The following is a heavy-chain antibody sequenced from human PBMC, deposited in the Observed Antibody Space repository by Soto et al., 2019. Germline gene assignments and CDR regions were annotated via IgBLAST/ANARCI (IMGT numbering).Heavy chain of an antibody. CDR1: GGSISRYY. Sequence: PSETLSLTCTVSGGSISRYYWNWIRQPPGKGLEWIGYIHHSGSTNYNPSLKSRITISVDKSKNQFSLKLSSVTAADTAVYYCASGTPRYYGSGSYYLYYFDYWGQGTLVTVSS. CDR3: ASGTPRYYGSGSYYLYYFDY. D-gene: IGHD3-10*01. CDR2: IHHSGST. J-gene: IGHJ4*02. V-gene: IGHV4-59*12.